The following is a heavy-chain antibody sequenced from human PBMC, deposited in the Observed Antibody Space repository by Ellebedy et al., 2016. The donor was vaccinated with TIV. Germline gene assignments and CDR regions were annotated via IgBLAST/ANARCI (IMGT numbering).Heavy chain of an antibody. CDR3: VRFPRGAPFVDYLYYMDV. J-gene: IGHJ6*03. V-gene: IGHV3-21*01. D-gene: IGHD2-21*01. CDR2: IDSSGGDT. Sequence: PGGSLRLSCAASAFVYGGFCMTWVRQAPGKGLEWVSSIDSSGGDTHYADSVKGRFTISRDNARTSLYLQMNSLRVEDTAVYYCVRFPRGAPFVDYLYYMDVWGKGTTVIVSS. CDR1: AFVYGGFC.